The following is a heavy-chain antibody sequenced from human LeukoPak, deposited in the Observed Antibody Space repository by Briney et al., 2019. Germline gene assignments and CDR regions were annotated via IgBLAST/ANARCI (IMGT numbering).Heavy chain of an antibody. CDR1: GGTFSSYA. CDR3: ARERAVFGEFSRWFDP. CDR2: SIPIFGTA. V-gene: IGHV1-69*05. Sequence: SVKGSCKASGGTFSSYAISWVRQAPVHGLEWMGGSIPIFGTANYAQTFQARVTITTDESTSTAYMEVSSLGSEDTAVYYCARERAVFGEFSRWFDPWGQGILVTVSS. D-gene: IGHD3-10*02. J-gene: IGHJ5*02.